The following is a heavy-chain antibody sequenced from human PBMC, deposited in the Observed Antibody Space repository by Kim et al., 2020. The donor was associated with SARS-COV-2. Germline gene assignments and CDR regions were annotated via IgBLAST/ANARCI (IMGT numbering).Heavy chain of an antibody. CDR2: IYYSGST. J-gene: IGHJ6*02. Sequence: SETLSLTCTVSGGSISSGGYYWSWIRQHPGKGLEWIGYIYYSGSTYYNPSLKSRVTISVDTSKNQFSLKLSSVTAADTAVYYCARDRGSSSGVNYYGSGSYYKPRRDYYGMDVWGQGTTVTVSS. CDR1: GGSISSGGYY. CDR3: ARDRGSSSGVNYYGSGSYYKPRRDYYGMDV. D-gene: IGHD3-10*01. V-gene: IGHV4-31*03.